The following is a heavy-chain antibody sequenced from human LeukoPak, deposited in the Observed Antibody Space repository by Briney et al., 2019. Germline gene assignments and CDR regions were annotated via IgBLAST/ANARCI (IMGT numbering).Heavy chain of an antibody. CDR2: ISRSSIYM. V-gene: IGHV3-21*01. D-gene: IGHD3-10*02. CDR1: GFTFSNYN. Sequence: GGSLRLSCAASGFTFSNYNMNCVRQPPGKGLEWVSSISRSSIYMYYADSMKGRFTISRDNAKKSLYLQMNSLRAEDTAVYYCAELGITMIGGVWGKGTTVTISS. CDR3: AELGITMIGGV. J-gene: IGHJ6*04.